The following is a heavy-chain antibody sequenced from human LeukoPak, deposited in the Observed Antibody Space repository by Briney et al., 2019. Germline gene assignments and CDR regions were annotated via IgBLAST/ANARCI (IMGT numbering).Heavy chain of an antibody. CDR3: ARQDSYGYLSLYYYGMDV. Sequence: GESLKISCKGSGYSFTSYWIGWVRPMPGKGLEWMGIIYPGNSDTTYSPSFQGQVTISADKSISTAYLQWSSLKASDTAMYYCARQDSYGYLSLYYYGMDVWGQGTTVTVSS. CDR1: GYSFTSYW. CDR2: IYPGNSDT. D-gene: IGHD5-18*01. V-gene: IGHV5-51*01. J-gene: IGHJ6*02.